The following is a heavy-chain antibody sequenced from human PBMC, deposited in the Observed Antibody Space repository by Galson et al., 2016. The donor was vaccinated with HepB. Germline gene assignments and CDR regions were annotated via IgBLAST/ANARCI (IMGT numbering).Heavy chain of an antibody. CDR3: ARDAKWELLDAFDI. J-gene: IGHJ3*02. CDR2: IIPVFGTS. CDR1: GGTFSSYA. V-gene: IGHV1-69*13. D-gene: IGHD1-26*01. Sequence: SVKVSCKASGGTFSSYAITWVRQAPGQGLEWMGGIIPVFGTSKYAQKFQGRVTFIADESTNTFYMELTSLRSDDTAVYYCARDAKWELLDAFDIWGQGTMVTVSS.